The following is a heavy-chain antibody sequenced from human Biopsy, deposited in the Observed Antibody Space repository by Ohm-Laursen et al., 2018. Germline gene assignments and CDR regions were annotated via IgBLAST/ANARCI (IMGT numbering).Heavy chain of an antibody. CDR3: ARTPRDSFWSGSYKRGLWFDP. Sequence: SETLSLTCSVSGGSIISYYWTWIRQPPGKGLEWIGHVYSGGITNYNPSLKSRVTISKDTSKNQFSLQVNSVTAADTAVYYCARTPRDSFWSGSYKRGLWFDPWGQGTLVTVSS. V-gene: IGHV4-59*01. J-gene: IGHJ5*02. D-gene: IGHD3-3*01. CDR2: VYSGGIT. CDR1: GGSIISYY.